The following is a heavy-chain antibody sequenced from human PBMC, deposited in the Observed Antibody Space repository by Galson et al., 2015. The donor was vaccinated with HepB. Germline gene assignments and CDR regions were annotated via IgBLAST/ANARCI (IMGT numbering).Heavy chain of an antibody. D-gene: IGHD2-2*02. CDR3: ARGAIPATDDY. CDR1: GYTFTSYY. V-gene: IGHV1-46*01. J-gene: IGHJ4*02. CDR2: INPSGGST. Sequence: SVKVSCKASGYTFTSYYMHWVRQAPGQGLEWMGIINPSGGSTSYAQKFQGRVTMTRDTSISTAYMELSSLRSEDTAVYYCARGAIPATDDYWSQGTLVTVSS.